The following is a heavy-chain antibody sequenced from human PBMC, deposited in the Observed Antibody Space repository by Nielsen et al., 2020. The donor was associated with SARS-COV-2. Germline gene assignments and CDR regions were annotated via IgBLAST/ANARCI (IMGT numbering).Heavy chain of an antibody. J-gene: IGHJ6*02. CDR3: ARGQGSGYLNYYYYGMDV. V-gene: IGHV3-30-3*01. Sequence: GGSLRLSCAASGFTFSSYAMHWVRQAPGKGLEWVAVISYDGSNKYYADSVKGRFTISRDNSKNTLYLQMNSLRAEDTAVYYCARGQGSGYLNYYYYGMDVWGQGTTVTVSS. CDR1: GFTFSSYA. D-gene: IGHD3-22*01. CDR2: ISYDGSNK.